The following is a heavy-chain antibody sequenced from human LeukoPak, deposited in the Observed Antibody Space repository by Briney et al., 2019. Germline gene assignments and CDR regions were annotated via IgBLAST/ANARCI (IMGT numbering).Heavy chain of an antibody. CDR3: VSFYETY. CDR2: INSDGSCT. Sequence: GGALRLSCAASGNYRMHWVRQVPGKGLVWVSNINSDGSCTSYADSVKGRFSISKDNSKNTGYLQMNSLRAEDTAVYYCVSFYETYWGRGTLVTVSS. CDR1: GNYR. D-gene: IGHD2/OR15-2a*01. J-gene: IGHJ4*02. V-gene: IGHV3-74*01.